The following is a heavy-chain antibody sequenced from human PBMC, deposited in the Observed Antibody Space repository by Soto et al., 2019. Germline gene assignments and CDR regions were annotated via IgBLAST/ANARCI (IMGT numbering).Heavy chain of an antibody. Sequence: SETLALTCSVSGGSVRSGNYYWSWIRQPPGKGLEWIGFIYYTGSTSYNPSLKSRLTISLDTSKNQFSLKLSSVTAADTAVYYCARHNGPLYVGYYYDMDVWGQGTTVTVSS. CDR3: ARHNGPLYVGYYYDMDV. D-gene: IGHD3-16*01. CDR1: GGSVRSGNYY. J-gene: IGHJ6*02. V-gene: IGHV4-61*01. CDR2: IYYTGST.